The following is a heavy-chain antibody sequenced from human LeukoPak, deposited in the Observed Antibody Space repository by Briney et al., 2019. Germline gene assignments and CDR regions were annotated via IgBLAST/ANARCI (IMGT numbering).Heavy chain of an antibody. Sequence: ASVKDSCKPSVYTFTGYYMYSVPPAPEQGLGWMGWINPNSGGTNYAQKLRGGGTMTRDTTISTAYIELSRLRSDDTAVYYCAISVFGVVIPVGMDVWGQGTMVTVSS. CDR2: INPNSGGT. CDR3: AISVFGVVIPVGMDV. V-gene: IGHV1-2*02. CDR1: VYTFTGYY. D-gene: IGHD3-3*01. J-gene: IGHJ6*02.